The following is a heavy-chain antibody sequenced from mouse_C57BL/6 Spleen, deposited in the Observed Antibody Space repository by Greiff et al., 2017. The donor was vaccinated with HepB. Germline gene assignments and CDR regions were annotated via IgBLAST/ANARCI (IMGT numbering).Heavy chain of an antibody. CDR1: GYAFSSSW. CDR3: APTMVTTPN. Sequence: QVQLQQSGPELVKPGASVKISCKASGYAFSSSWMNWVKQRPGKGLEWIGRIYPGDGDTNYNGKFKGKATLTADKSSSTAYMQLSSLTSEDSAVYFCAPTMVTTPNWGQGTLVTVSA. CDR2: IYPGDGDT. V-gene: IGHV1-82*01. D-gene: IGHD2-2*01. J-gene: IGHJ3*01.